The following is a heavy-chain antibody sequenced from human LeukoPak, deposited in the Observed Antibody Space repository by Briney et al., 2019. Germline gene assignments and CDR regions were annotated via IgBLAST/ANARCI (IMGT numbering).Heavy chain of an antibody. J-gene: IGHJ3*02. CDR3: AHSAPYDSSGYYTDAFDI. D-gene: IGHD3-22*01. CDR1: GFSLSTGGVG. Sequence: SGPTLVNPTQTLTLTCTFSGFSLSTGGVGVGWIRQPPGKALEWLALIYWDDDKRYSPSLKSRLTITKDTSKNQVVLTMTNMDPVDTATYYCAHSAPYDSSGYYTDAFDIWGQGTMVTVSS. V-gene: IGHV2-5*02. CDR2: IYWDDDK.